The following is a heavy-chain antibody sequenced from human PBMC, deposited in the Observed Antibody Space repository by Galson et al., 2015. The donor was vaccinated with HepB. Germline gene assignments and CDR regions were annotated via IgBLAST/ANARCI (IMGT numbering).Heavy chain of an antibody. CDR3: VKNARDVAMVAPFDS. CDR2: MSHDGRNK. D-gene: IGHD5-18*01. Sequence: SLRLSCALSGFTFSHFGMHWVRQPPGKGLEWVSLMSHDGRNKYYSESVKGRFTISRDNSKSTLYLQMNSLRVEDTAVYYCVKNARDVAMVAPFDSWGQGALVIVSS. J-gene: IGHJ4*02. V-gene: IGHV3-30*03. CDR1: GFTFSHFG.